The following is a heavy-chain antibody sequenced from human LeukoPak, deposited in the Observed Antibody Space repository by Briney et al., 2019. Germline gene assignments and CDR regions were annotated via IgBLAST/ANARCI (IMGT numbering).Heavy chain of an antibody. Sequence: SETLSLTCAVYGGSFSGYYWSWIRQPPGKGLEWIGEINHSGSTNYNPSLKSRVTISVDTSKNQFSLKLSSVTAADTAVYYCASVEERRFGFDYWGQGTLVTVSS. J-gene: IGHJ4*02. V-gene: IGHV4-34*01. CDR2: INHSGST. CDR1: GGSFSGYY. D-gene: IGHD3-16*01. CDR3: ASVEERRFGFDY.